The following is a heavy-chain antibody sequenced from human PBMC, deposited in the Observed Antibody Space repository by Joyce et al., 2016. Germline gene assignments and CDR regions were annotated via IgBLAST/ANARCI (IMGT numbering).Heavy chain of an antibody. V-gene: IGHV1-2*02. J-gene: IGHJ4*02. CDR1: GYTFPDYY. CDR2: INPDSGGT. CDR3: ARGCSSTSCFHSIFDY. Sequence: QVQLVQSGAEVKKPGASVTVSCTASGYTFPDYYMHWVRQAPGPGLELMGWINPDSGGTNYAQKFQGRVTMTRDTSINIAYMELKSLKSDDTAVYYCARGCSSTSCFHSIFDYWGQGTLVTVSS. D-gene: IGHD2-2*01.